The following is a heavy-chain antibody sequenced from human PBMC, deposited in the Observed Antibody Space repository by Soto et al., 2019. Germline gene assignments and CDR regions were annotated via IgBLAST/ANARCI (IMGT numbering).Heavy chain of an antibody. CDR3: ATSLSQLDRFDY. J-gene: IGHJ4*02. Sequence: SVKVSCKASGYTFTNYDISWVRQAPGKGLEWMGGFDPEDGETIYAQKFQGRVTMTEDTSTDTAYMELSSLRSEHTAVYYCATSLSQLDRFDYWGQGTLVTVSS. D-gene: IGHD6-13*01. CDR1: GYTFTNYD. V-gene: IGHV1-24*01. CDR2: FDPEDGET.